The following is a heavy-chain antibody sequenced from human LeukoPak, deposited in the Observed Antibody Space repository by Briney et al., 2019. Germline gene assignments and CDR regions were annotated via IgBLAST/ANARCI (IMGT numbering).Heavy chain of an antibody. CDR3: ARDGGDIVVVPAAVDY. V-gene: IGHV1-2*02. D-gene: IGHD2-2*01. CDR1: GYTFTGYY. CDR2: INPNSGGT. J-gene: IGHJ4*02. Sequence: ASVKVSCKASGYTFTGYYMHWVRQAPGQGLEWMGWINPNSGGTNYARKFQGRVTMTRDTSISTAYMELSRLRSDDTAVYYCARDGGDIVVVPAAVDYWGQGTLVTVSS.